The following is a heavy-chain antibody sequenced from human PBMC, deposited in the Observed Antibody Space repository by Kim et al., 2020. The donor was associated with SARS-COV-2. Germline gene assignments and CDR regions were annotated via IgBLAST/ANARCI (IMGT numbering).Heavy chain of an antibody. Sequence: GGSLRLSCADSGFTFTAYGMHWVRQAPGKGLEWVAVISGDGNDKFYADSVKGRFTISRDSSKSTVYLQMSSLRPEDTGVYYCAKDRGYGSGRRYYGMDVWGQGTTVTVS. CDR3: AKDRGYGSGRRYYGMDV. D-gene: IGHD3-10*01. CDR1: GFTFTAYG. J-gene: IGHJ6*02. V-gene: IGHV3-30*18. CDR2: ISGDGNDK.